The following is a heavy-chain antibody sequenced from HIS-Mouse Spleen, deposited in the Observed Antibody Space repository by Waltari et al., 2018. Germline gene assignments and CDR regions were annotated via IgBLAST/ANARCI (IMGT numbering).Heavy chain of an antibody. CDR3: ARDTVIAARSYGMDV. CDR1: GFTVSSNY. J-gene: IGHJ6*02. CDR2: IYSGGST. D-gene: IGHD6-6*01. Sequence: EVQLVESGGGLIQPGGSLRLSCAASGFTVSSNYMSWVRQDPGKGLEWVSVIYSGGSTYYADSVKGRFTISRDNSKNTLYLQMNSLRAEDTAVYYCARDTVIAARSYGMDVWGQGTTVTVSS. V-gene: IGHV3-53*01.